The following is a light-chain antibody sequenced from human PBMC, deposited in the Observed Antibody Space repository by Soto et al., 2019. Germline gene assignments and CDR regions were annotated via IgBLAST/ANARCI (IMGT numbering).Light chain of an antibody. CDR1: SSDVGGDR. V-gene: IGLV2-14*03. CDR2: DVS. J-gene: IGLJ1*01. CDR3: SSHSSTSHYV. Sequence: QSALTQPASVSGSPGQSIAISCSGTSSDVGGDRVSWYQHHPGKVTRLIIYDVSNRPSGISNRFSGSKSDNTASLTISGLQADDEADYYCSSHSSTSHYVFGTGTKVTVL.